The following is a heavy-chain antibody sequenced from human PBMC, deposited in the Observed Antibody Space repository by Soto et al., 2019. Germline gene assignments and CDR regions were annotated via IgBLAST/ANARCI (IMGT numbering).Heavy chain of an antibody. Sequence: QVQLVESGGGVVQPGRSLRLSCAASGFTFSSYGMHWVRQAPGKGLEWVAVISYDGSNKYYADSVKGRFTISRDNSKNPLYLQMNSLRAEDTAVYYCAKVYYYYGMDVWGQGTTVTVSS. CDR3: AKVYYYYGMDV. J-gene: IGHJ6*02. V-gene: IGHV3-30*18. CDR2: ISYDGSNK. CDR1: GFTFSSYG.